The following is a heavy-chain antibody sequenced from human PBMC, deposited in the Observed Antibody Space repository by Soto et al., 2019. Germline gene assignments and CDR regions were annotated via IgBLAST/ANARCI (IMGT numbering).Heavy chain of an antibody. CDR3: ARGIGWEVSPRYYGMDV. J-gene: IGHJ6*02. D-gene: IGHD1-26*01. Sequence: GGSLRLSCAASGFTFSSCTMNWVRQAPGKGLEWVSSISPSTSHIYYADSLKGRFTISRDNAKNSLYLQMNSLRAEDTAVYYCARGIGWEVSPRYYGMDVWGQGTTVTVSS. CDR2: ISPSTSHI. V-gene: IGHV3-21*01. CDR1: GFTFSSCT.